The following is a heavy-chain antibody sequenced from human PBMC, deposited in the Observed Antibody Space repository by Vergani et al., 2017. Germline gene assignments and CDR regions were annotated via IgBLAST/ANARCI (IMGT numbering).Heavy chain of an antibody. D-gene: IGHD5-18*01. Sequence: QVQLVQSGAEVKKPGSSVKVSCKASGGTLSSYAISWVRQAPGQGLEWMGGIIPIFGTANYAQKFQGRVTITADESTSTAYMELSSLRSEDTAVYYCARDRGYSYGYYYYYYMDVWGKGTTVTVSS. CDR3: ARDRGYSYGYYYYYYMDV. CDR1: GGTLSSYA. J-gene: IGHJ6*03. V-gene: IGHV1-69*01. CDR2: IIPIFGTA.